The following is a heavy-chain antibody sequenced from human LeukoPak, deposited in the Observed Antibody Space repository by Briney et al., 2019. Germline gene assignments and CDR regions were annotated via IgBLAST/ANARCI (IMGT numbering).Heavy chain of an antibody. V-gene: IGHV3-48*04. CDR1: GFTFSSYS. CDR2: ISSSSSTI. D-gene: IGHD3-22*01. J-gene: IGHJ4*02. CDR3: ARVDSSGYSDY. Sequence: PGGSLRLSCAASGFTFSSYSMNWVRQAPGKGLEWVSYISSSSSTIYYADSVKDRFTISRDNAKNSLYLQMNNLRAEDTAVYYCARVDSSGYSDYWGQGTLVTVSS.